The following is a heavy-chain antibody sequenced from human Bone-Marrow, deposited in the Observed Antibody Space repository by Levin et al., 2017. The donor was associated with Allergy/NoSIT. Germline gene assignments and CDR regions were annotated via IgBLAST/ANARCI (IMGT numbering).Heavy chain of an antibody. CDR1: GFTFSSYA. CDR3: AREWGSDLTPQAYYYDSSGCYGFDY. V-gene: IGHV3-30-3*01. Sequence: GGSLRLSCAASGFTFSSYAMHWVRQAPGKGLEWVAVISYDGSNKYYADSVKGRFTISRDNSKNTLYLQMNSLRAEDTAVYYCAREWGSDLTPQAYYYDSSGCYGFDYWGQGTLVTVSS. CDR2: ISYDGSNK. J-gene: IGHJ4*02. D-gene: IGHD3-22*01.